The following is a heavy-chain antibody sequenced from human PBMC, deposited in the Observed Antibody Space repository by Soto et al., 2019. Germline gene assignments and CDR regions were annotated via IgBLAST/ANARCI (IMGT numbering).Heavy chain of an antibody. CDR1: GGSISSGGHY. V-gene: IGHV4-31*03. J-gene: IGHJ5*01. D-gene: IGHD2-15*01. CDR3: ERGEIWWDS. CDR2: IYYSGST. Sequence: QVQLQESGPGLVKPSQTLSITCTVSGGSISSGGHYWSWIRHHSGKGLEWIGYIYYSGSTFYNPSLHSRVSLSVDTAKNQFSLNLTSVTAADAALYYCERGEIWWDSWGHRFLVTVS.